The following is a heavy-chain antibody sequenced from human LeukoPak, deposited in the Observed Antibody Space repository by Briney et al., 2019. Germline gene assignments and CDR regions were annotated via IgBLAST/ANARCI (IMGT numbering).Heavy chain of an antibody. J-gene: IGHJ6*03. CDR2: ISAYNGNT. Sequence: ASVKVSCKASGYTFTSYGISWVRQAPGQGLEWMGWISAYNGNTNYAQKLQGRVTMTKDTSKSKAYMELRSLRSDDTAVYYCARDSSYGPYYYYYMDVWGKGTTVTVSS. CDR1: GYTFTSYG. V-gene: IGHV1-18*01. D-gene: IGHD5-18*01. CDR3: ARDSSYGPYYYYYMDV.